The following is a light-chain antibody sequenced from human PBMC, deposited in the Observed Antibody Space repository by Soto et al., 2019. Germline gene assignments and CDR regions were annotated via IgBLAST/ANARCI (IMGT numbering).Light chain of an antibody. Sequence: QSALTQPASVSGSPGQSITISCTGTSSDVGGYNYVSWYQLHPGKAPKLMIYEVTNWPSGVSDRFSGSKSGNTASLTISGLQAEDEADYYCSSYTSSSTLVFGGGTQLTVL. J-gene: IGLJ7*01. CDR3: SSYTSSSTLV. CDR2: EVT. V-gene: IGLV2-14*01. CDR1: SSDVGGYNY.